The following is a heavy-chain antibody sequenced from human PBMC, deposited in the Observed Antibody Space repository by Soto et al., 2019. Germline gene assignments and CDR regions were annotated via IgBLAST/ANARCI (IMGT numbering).Heavy chain of an antibody. J-gene: IGHJ2*01. D-gene: IGHD4-17*01. Sequence: QVQLVESGGGLVKPGGSLRLSCAASGFTFSDYYMSWIRQAPGKGLEWVSYISSSSSYTNYADSVKGRFTISRDNAKNSLSLQMNSMRAEDTAVYYCSRESAYGDALGYWYFDLWGRGTLVTVSS. CDR1: GFTFSDYY. V-gene: IGHV3-11*06. CDR3: SRESAYGDALGYWYFDL. CDR2: ISSSSSYT.